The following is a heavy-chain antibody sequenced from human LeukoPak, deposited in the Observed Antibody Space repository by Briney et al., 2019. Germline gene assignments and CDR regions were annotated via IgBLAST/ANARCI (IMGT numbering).Heavy chain of an antibody. CDR3: ARRYYGSGSYNY. J-gene: IGHJ4*02. CDR1: GGSISSYY. Sequence: SETLSLTCTVSGGSISSYYWSWIRQPPGKGLEWIGYIYYSGSTNYNPSLKSRVTISVDTSKNQFSLKLSSVTAADTAVYYCARRYYGSGSYNYWGQGTLVTVSS. CDR2: IYYSGST. V-gene: IGHV4-59*12. D-gene: IGHD3-10*01.